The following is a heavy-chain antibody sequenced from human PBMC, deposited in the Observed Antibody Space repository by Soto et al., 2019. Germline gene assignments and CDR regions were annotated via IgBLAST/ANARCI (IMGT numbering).Heavy chain of an antibody. CDR1: GGSISSGGYY. V-gene: IGHV4-31*03. J-gene: IGHJ4*02. CDR3: ARDHKSGYYGSGAFDY. D-gene: IGHD3-10*01. CDR2: IYYSGST. Sequence: QVQLQESGPGLVKPSQTLSLTCTVSGGSISSGGYYWSWIRQHPGEGLEWIGYIYYSGSTYYNPSLKSRVTISVDTSKNQFSLKLSPVTAADTAVYYCARDHKSGYYGSGAFDYWGQGTLVTVSS.